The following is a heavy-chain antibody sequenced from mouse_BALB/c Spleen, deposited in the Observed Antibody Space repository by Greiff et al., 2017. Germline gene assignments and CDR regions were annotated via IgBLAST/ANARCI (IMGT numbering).Heavy chain of an antibody. V-gene: IGHV14-1*02. D-gene: IGHD1-2*01. CDR1: GFNIKDYY. CDR3: ARGYGTPGYAMDY. J-gene: IGHJ4*01. CDR2: IDPENGNT. Sequence: VQLKQSGAELVRPGALVKLSCKASGFNIKDYYMHWVKQRPEQGLEWIGWIDPENGNTIYDPKFQGKASITADTSSNTAYLQLSSLTSEDTAVYYCARGYGTPGYAMDYWGQGTSVTVSS.